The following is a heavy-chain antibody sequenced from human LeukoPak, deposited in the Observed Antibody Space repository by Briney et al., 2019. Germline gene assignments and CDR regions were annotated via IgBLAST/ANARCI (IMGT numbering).Heavy chain of an antibody. J-gene: IGHJ4*02. CDR1: GGSISSGDYY. D-gene: IGHD3-22*01. Sequence: PSQTLSLTCTVSGGSISSGDYYWSWIRQPPGKGLEWIGYIYYSGSTYYNPSLKNRVTISVDTSKNQFSLKLSSVTAADTAVYYCARDATYYYDSSGGFDYWGQGTLVTVSS. CDR3: ARDATYYYDSSGGFDY. V-gene: IGHV4-30-4*01. CDR2: IYYSGST.